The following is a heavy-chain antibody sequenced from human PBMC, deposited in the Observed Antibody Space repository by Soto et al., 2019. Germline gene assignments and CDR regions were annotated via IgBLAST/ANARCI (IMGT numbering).Heavy chain of an antibody. CDR2: ISAYTGNT. CDR3: ARDGTRHCSGGSCYSLYYYGMDV. Sequence: GTPVKIACSRAGYHCTCHGIPYERQTPGPGLEWMGWISAYTGNTNYAQKLQGRVTMTTDTSTSTAYMELRSLRSDDTAVYYCARDGTRHCSGGSCYSLYYYGMDVWGQGTAVTVS. J-gene: IGHJ6*02. V-gene: IGHV1-18*01. CDR1: GYHCTCHG. D-gene: IGHD2-15*01.